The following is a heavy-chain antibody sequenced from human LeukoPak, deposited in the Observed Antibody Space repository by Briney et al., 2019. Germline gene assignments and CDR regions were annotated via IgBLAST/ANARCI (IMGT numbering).Heavy chain of an antibody. CDR2: INHSGST. CDR1: GGSFSGYY. V-gene: IGHV4-34*01. CDR3: ARGNRGWPHYYYYYGMDV. Sequence: TETLSLTCAVYGGSFSGYYWSWIRQPPGKGLEWIGEINHSGSTNYNPSLKSRVTISIDTSKNQFSLKLSSVTAADTAVYYCARGNRGWPHYYYYYGMDVWGQGTTVTVSS. J-gene: IGHJ6*02. D-gene: IGHD6-19*01.